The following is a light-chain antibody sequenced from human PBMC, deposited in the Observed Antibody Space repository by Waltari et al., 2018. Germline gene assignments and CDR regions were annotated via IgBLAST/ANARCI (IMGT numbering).Light chain of an antibody. J-gene: IGLJ1*01. CDR2: TNN. Sequence: QSVLTQPPSASGTPGQRVTISCSGSRSNIGSNTVNWYQQLPGTAPKLLIYTNNQRPSGVPDRFSGSKSGTAASLAISGLQSDDEADYYCAAWDDSLNGFYVFGTGTKVTVL. V-gene: IGLV1-44*01. CDR1: RSNIGSNT. CDR3: AAWDDSLNGFYV.